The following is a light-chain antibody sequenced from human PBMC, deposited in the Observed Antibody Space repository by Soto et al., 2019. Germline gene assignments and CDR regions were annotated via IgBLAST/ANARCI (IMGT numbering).Light chain of an antibody. CDR1: QTVSHY. J-gene: IGKJ5*01. Sequence: EIVLPQSPATLSLSPGESAPLSCRASQTVSHYLAWYQQKPGQAPRLLIYDASNRATGIPARFSGSGSGTDFTLTISSLEPEDFAVYYCQQRSNWPPITFGQGTRLEIK. V-gene: IGKV3-11*01. CDR2: DAS. CDR3: QQRSNWPPIT.